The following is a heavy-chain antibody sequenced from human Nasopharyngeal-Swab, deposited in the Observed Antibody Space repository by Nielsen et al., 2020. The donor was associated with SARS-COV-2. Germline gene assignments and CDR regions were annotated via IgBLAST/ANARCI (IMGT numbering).Heavy chain of an antibody. CDR2: ISDSSSFI. CDR1: GFTFSSYS. V-gene: IGHV3-21*01. CDR3: ARVLDIVVVPAALARTPPDY. Sequence: GESLKISCAASGFTFSSYSMNWVRQAPGTGLEWVSSISDSSSFIYYADSVKGRFTISRDNAKNTLYLQMNSLRAEDTAVYYCARVLDIVVVPAALARTPPDYWGQGTLVTVSS. J-gene: IGHJ4*02. D-gene: IGHD2-2*03.